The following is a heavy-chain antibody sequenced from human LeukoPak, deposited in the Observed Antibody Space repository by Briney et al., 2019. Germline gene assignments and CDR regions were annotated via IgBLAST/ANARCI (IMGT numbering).Heavy chain of an antibody. CDR1: GFTFRSYD. D-gene: IGHD6-13*01. CDR2: ISGSGGST. Sequence: GGSLRLSCAASGFTFRSYDMSWVRQAPGKGLEWVSAISGSGGSTHYADSVKGRFTISRDNSKNTLYLQMNSLRAEDTAVYYCATDGGPEYSSSWYLYWGQGTLVTVSS. J-gene: IGHJ4*02. V-gene: IGHV3-23*01. CDR3: ATDGGPEYSSSWYLY.